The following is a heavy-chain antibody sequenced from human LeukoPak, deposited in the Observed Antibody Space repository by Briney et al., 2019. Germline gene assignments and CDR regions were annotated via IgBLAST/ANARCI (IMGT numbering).Heavy chain of an antibody. CDR1: GTYW. J-gene: IGHJ4*02. V-gene: IGHV3-74*01. D-gene: IGHD2/OR15-2a*01. Sequence: PGGSLRLSCAASGTYWMHWVRQAPGKGLVWVSHINSDGSWTGYADSVKGRFTISKDNAKNTVSLQMNSLRAEDTAVYYCVTFYETYWGRGTLVTVSS. CDR2: INSDGSWT. CDR3: VTFYETY.